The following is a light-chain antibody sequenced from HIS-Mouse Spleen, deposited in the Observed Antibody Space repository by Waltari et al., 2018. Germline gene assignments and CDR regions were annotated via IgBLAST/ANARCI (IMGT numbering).Light chain of an antibody. J-gene: IGKJ2*01. CDR3: QQYYSYPYT. CDR2: AAS. V-gene: IGKV1-8*01. CDR1: QGISSY. Sequence: AIRMTQSPSSFSASTGDRVTITCRASQGISSYLAWYQQKPGKAPKLLIYAASTLQSGVPSRFSGIGSGTDFTLTISCLQSEDFATYCCQQYYSYPYTFGQGTKLEIK.